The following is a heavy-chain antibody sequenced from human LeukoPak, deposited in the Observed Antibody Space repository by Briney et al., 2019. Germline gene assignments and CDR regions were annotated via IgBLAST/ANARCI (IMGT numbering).Heavy chain of an antibody. CDR3: ITEEVSGYYTNWLDP. CDR1: GFTFSNAW. D-gene: IGHD3-22*01. J-gene: IGHJ5*02. V-gene: IGHV3-15*01. CDR2: IKSKTHGGTT. Sequence: GGSLRLSCAASGFTFSNAWMTWVRQAPGKGLEWVGRIKSKTHGGTTDYAAPVKGRFTISRDDSRNTLYLQMNSLKNEDTAVYYCITEEVSGYYTNWLDPWGQGTLVTVSS.